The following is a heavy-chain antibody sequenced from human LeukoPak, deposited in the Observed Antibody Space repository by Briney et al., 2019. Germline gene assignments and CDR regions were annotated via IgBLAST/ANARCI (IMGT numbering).Heavy chain of an antibody. V-gene: IGHV4-39*07. CDR1: GGSISSSTYY. CDR3: ARGPDDAFDI. J-gene: IGHJ3*02. CDR2: IYYSGST. Sequence: TSETLSLTCTVSGGSISSSTYYWGWIRQPPGKGLEWIGSIYYSGSTYYNPSLKSRVTMSVDTSKNQFSLKLSSVTAADTAVYYCARGPDDAFDIWGQGTMVTVSS.